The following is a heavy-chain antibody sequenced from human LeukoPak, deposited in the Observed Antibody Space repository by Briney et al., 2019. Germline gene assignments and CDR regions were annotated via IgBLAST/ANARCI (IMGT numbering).Heavy chain of an antibody. V-gene: IGHV3-23*01. J-gene: IGHJ4*02. CDR2: ISGSGGST. CDR1: GFTFSSYA. D-gene: IGHD3-10*01. Sequence: GGSPRLSCAASGFTFSSYAMSWVRQAPGKGLEWVSAISGSGGSTYYADSVKGRFTISRDNSKNTLYLQMNSLRAEDTAVYYCAKDDPSMVRGVITFFDYWGQGTLVTVSS. CDR3: AKDDPSMVRGVITFFDY.